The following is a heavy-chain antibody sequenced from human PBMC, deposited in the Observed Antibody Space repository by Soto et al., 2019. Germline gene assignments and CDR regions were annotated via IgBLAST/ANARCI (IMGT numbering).Heavy chain of an antibody. CDR1: GFTFSSYA. V-gene: IGHV3-23*01. CDR2: ISGSGGTT. J-gene: IGHJ6*02. CDR3: AKPRSSYYQYGMDV. Sequence: PGGSLRLSCAASGFTFSSYAMSWVRQAPGKGLEWVSAISGSGGTTYYADSVKGRLTISRDNSKNTLYLQMNGLRAEDTAVYYCAKPRSSYYQYGMDVWGQGTTVTVSS.